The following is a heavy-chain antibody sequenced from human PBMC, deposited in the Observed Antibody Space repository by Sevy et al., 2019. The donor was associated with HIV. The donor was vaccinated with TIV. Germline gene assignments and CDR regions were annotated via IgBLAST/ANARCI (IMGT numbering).Heavy chain of an antibody. CDR2: ISGSGGST. CDR1: GFTFSSYA. V-gene: IGHV3-23*01. CDR3: AKAPFYYYDSSGPHAFDI. D-gene: IGHD3-22*01. Sequence: GGSLRLSCAASGFTFSSYAMSWVRQAPGKGLERVSAISGSGGSTYYADSVKGRFTISRDNSKNTLYLQMNSLRAEDTAVYYCAKAPFYYYDSSGPHAFDIWGQGTMVTVSS. J-gene: IGHJ3*02.